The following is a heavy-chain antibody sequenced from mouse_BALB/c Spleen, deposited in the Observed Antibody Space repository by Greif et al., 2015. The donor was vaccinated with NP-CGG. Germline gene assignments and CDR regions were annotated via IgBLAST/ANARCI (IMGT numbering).Heavy chain of an antibody. Sequence: VQLQQSGAELVRPGSSVKISCKASGYAFSSYWMNWVKQRPGQGLEWIGQIYPGDGDTNYNGKFKGKATLTADKSSSTAYMQLSSLTSEDSAVYFCARGSFYYGYVPYFDVWGAGTTVTVSS. CDR2: IYPGDGDT. CDR1: GYAFSSYW. CDR3: ARGSFYYGYVPYFDV. D-gene: IGHD1-2*01. J-gene: IGHJ1*01. V-gene: IGHV1-80*01.